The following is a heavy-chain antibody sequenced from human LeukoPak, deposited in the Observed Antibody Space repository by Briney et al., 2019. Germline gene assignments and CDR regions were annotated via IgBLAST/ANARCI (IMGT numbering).Heavy chain of an antibody. J-gene: IGHJ6*02. CDR2: IKQDGSEK. CDR1: GFTFSSYW. V-gene: IGHV3-7*01. Sequence: GGPLRLSCAASGFTFSSYWMSWVRRAPGKGLEWVANIKQDGSEKYYVDSVKGRFTISRDNAKNSLYLQMNSLRAEDTAVYYCARDQFVSWFGELSYYYYYGMDVWGQGTTVTVSS. CDR3: ARDQFVSWFGELSYYYYYGMDV. D-gene: IGHD3-10*01.